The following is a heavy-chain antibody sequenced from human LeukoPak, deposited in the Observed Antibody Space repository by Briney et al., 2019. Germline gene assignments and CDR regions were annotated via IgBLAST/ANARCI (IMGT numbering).Heavy chain of an antibody. CDR2: INHSGST. D-gene: IGHD3-16*02. CDR3: ARGVRCDYVWGSYRGFWFDP. CDR1: GGSFSGYY. J-gene: IGHJ5*02. Sequence: SETLSLTCAVYGGSFSGYYWSWIRQPPGKGLEWIGEINHSGSTNYNPSLKSRVTISVDTSKNQFSLKLSSVTAADTAVYYCARGVRCDYVWGSYRGFWFDPWGQGTLVTVSS. V-gene: IGHV4-34*01.